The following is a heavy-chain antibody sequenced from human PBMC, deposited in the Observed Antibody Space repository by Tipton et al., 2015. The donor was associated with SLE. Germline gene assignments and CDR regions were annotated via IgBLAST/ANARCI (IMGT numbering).Heavy chain of an antibody. CDR2: IYTSGST. D-gene: IGHD3-16*01. CDR3: ARDLMSWGYYYGMDV. J-gene: IGHJ6*02. Sequence: TLSLTCTVSGGSISSYYWSWIRQPAGKGLEWIGRIYTSGSTNYNPSLKSRVTMSVDTSKNQFSLKLSSVTAADTAVYYYARDLMSWGYYYGMDVWGQGTTVTVSS. V-gene: IGHV4-4*07. CDR1: GGSISSYY.